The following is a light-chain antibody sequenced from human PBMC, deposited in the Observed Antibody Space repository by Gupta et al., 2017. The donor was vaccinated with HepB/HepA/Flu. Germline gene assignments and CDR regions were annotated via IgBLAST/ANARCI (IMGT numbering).Light chain of an antibody. V-gene: IGLV10-54*04. Sequence: HAGLTQPPSVSKDLRQTVTLPCTGSSNNVGYQGAAWLQQHQGHSPKLLYYMNDNRPSGISERFSASRSGNTASLTITGLQTEDEADDYCSSWDRSSSAVVFGGGTKLTVL. CDR3: SSWDRSSSAVV. CDR1: SNNVGYQG. J-gene: IGLJ2*01. CDR2: MND.